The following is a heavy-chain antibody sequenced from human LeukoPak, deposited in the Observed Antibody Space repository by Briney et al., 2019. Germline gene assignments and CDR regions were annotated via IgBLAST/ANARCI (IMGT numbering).Heavy chain of an antibody. CDR1: GFTFSSYS. J-gene: IGHJ4*02. Sequence: GGSLRLSCAASGFTFSSYSMNWVRQAPGKGLEWVSYISSSSSTINYADSVKGRFTISRDNAKNSLHLQMNSLRAEDTAVYYCAKGKQPISAFDYWGQGTLVTVSS. D-gene: IGHD3-3*01. V-gene: IGHV3-48*01. CDR3: AKGKQPISAFDY. CDR2: ISSSSSTI.